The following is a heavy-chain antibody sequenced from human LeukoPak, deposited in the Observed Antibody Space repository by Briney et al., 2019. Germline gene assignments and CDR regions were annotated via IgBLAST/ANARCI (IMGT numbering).Heavy chain of an antibody. Sequence: GGSLRLSCAASGFTFDDYGMSWVRQAPGKGLEWVSGINWNGGSTGYADSVKGRFTISRDNAKNSLYLQMNSLRAEDTALYYCARTLPAFYYYYMDVWGKGTTVTVSS. D-gene: IGHD1-14*01. CDR2: INWNGGST. CDR1: GFTFDDYG. J-gene: IGHJ6*03. V-gene: IGHV3-20*04. CDR3: ARTLPAFYYYYMDV.